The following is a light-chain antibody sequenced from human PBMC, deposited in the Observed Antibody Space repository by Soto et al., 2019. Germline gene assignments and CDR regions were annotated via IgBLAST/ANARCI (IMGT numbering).Light chain of an antibody. V-gene: IGLV1-51*01. Sequence: QSVLTQPPSVSAAPGQKVTISCSGSTSNIGNNYVSGYQHLPGAAPKLLIYDYNRRPSGIPDRVACSRSGTSATLGITGLQTGDGAEYYCATWDSSLRAYVFGTGTKGTVL. J-gene: IGLJ1*01. CDR2: DYN. CDR3: ATWDSSLRAYV. CDR1: TSNIGNNY.